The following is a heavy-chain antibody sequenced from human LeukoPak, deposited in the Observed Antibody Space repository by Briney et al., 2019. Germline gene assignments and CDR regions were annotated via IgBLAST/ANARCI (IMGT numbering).Heavy chain of an antibody. CDR1: GGTFSSYA. Sequence: SVKVSCEASGGTFSSYAISWVRQAPGQGLEWMGGIIPIFGTANYAQKFQGRVTITTDESTSTAYMELSSLRSEDTAVYYCARTMVVTAYYYYMDVWGKGTTVTVSS. D-gene: IGHD4-23*01. CDR2: IIPIFGTA. J-gene: IGHJ6*03. V-gene: IGHV1-69*05. CDR3: ARTMVVTAYYYYMDV.